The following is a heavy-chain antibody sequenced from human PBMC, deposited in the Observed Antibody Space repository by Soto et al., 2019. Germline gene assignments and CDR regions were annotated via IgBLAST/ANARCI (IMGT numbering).Heavy chain of an antibody. CDR2: IIPIFGTA. Sequence: AASVKVSCKASGGTFSSYAISWVRQAPGQGLEWMGGIIPIFGTANYAQKFQGRVTITADESTSTAYMELSSLRSEDTAVYYCAKSTGLLWFGESYFDYWGQGTLVTVSS. CDR3: AKSTGLLWFGESYFDY. D-gene: IGHD3-10*01. V-gene: IGHV1-69*13. J-gene: IGHJ4*02. CDR1: GGTFSSYA.